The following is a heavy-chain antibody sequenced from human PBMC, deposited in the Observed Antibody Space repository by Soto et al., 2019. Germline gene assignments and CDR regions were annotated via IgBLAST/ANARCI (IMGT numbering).Heavy chain of an antibody. V-gene: IGHV4-39*01. Sequence: SETLSLTCTVSGGSISSSSYYWGWIRQPPGKGLEWIGSIYYSGSTYYNPSLKSRVTISVDTSKNQFSLKLSSVTAADTAVYYCARQLRAARPFDYWGQGTLVTVSS. D-gene: IGHD6-6*01. CDR1: GGSISSSSYY. J-gene: IGHJ4*02. CDR3: ARQLRAARPFDY. CDR2: IYYSGST.